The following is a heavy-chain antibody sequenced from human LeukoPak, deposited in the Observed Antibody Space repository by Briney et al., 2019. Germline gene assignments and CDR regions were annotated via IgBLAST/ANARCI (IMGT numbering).Heavy chain of an antibody. V-gene: IGHV3-21*01. J-gene: IGHJ4*02. CDR3: ARDATRLAHLDY. CDR1: GFTFSGYS. CDR2: ISSSSSYI. Sequence: GGSLRLSCAASGFTFSGYSMNWVRQAPGKGLEWVSSISSSSSYIYYADSVKGRFTISRDNAKNSLYLQMNSLRAEDTAVYYCARDATRLAHLDYWGQGTLVTVSS.